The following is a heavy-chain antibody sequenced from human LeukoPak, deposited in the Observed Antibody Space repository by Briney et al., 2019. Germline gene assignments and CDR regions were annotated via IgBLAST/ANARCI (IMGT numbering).Heavy chain of an antibody. D-gene: IGHD3-3*01. CDR1: GFTFSNYG. CDR3: ARDYDFWSGYYTGIFDY. CDR2: ISYDGSNK. J-gene: IGHJ4*02. V-gene: IGHV3-30*03. Sequence: GGSLRLSCAASGFTFSNYGMHWVRQAPGKGLEWVAVISYDGSNKYYADSVKGRFTISRDNSKNTLYLQMNSLRAEDTAVYYCARDYDFWSGYYTGIFDYWGQGTLVTVSS.